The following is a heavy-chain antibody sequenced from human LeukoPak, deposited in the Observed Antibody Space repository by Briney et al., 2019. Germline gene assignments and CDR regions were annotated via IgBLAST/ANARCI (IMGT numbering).Heavy chain of an antibody. D-gene: IGHD4-17*01. J-gene: IGHJ4*02. CDR3: AKIAPWGAVTTTDGFDY. Sequence: GGSLRLSCAASGFSFRNYAMSWVRQAPGKGLEWVSPISDSGGATYYADSVKGRFTISRDNSRNTLYLQLNSLGADDTAVYYCAKIAPWGAVTTTDGFDYWGQGTLVTVSS. CDR1: GFSFRNYA. CDR2: ISDSGGAT. V-gene: IGHV3-23*01.